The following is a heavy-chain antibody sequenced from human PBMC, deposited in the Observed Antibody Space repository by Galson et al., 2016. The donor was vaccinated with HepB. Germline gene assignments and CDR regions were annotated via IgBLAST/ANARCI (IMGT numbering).Heavy chain of an antibody. V-gene: IGHV1-18*01. J-gene: IGHJ5*02. CDR1: GYTFTNYG. D-gene: IGHD2-15*01. CDR2: ISAYNGDT. CDR3: ARDSGYCSGGTCYPGRFDP. Sequence: SCKASGYTFTNYGITWVRQAPGQGLEWMGWISAYNGDTNFAQKLQGRLTMTTDKLTSTVYMELRSLRSDDTAVYYCARDSGYCSGGTCYPGRFDPWGQGTLVTVSS.